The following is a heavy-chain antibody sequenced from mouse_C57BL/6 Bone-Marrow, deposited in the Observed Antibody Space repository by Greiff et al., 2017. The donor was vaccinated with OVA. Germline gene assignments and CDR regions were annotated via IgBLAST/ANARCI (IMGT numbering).Heavy chain of an antibody. V-gene: IGHV1-78*01. Sequence: VQLQQSDAELVKPGASVKISCKASGYTFTDHTIHWMQQRPEQGLEWIGYIYPRAGSTKYNEKFKGKATLTADRSSSTAYIQLHILTFEDSEVFCCARRTAQAFLAYWGQGTLVTVSA. CDR1: GYTFTDHT. D-gene: IGHD3-2*02. CDR3: ARRTAQAFLAY. CDR2: IYPRAGST. J-gene: IGHJ3*01.